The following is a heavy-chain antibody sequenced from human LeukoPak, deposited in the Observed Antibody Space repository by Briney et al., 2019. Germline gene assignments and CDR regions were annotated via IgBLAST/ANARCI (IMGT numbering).Heavy chain of an antibody. D-gene: IGHD3-22*01. J-gene: IGHJ4*02. Sequence: PGGSLRLSCAASGFTFDDYGMSWVRQAPGKGLEWVSGINWNGGSTGYADSVKGRFTISRDNAKNSLYLQMNSLRAEDTALYYCATDKRLSVVAPFDYWGQGTLVTVSS. CDR3: ATDKRLSVVAPFDY. CDR1: GFTFDDYG. CDR2: INWNGGST. V-gene: IGHV3-20*04.